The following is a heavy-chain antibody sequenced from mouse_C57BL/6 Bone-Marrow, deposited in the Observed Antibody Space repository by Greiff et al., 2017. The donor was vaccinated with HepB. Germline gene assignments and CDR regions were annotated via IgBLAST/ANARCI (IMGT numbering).Heavy chain of an antibody. V-gene: IGHV1-42*01. D-gene: IGHD1-1*01. J-gene: IGHJ2*01. CDR3: ARSPLVAHFAY. CDR2: INPSTGGT. Sequence: VQLQQSGPELVKPGASVKISCKASGYSFTGYYMNWVKQSPEKSLVWIGEINPSTGGTTYNQKFKAKATLTVDKSSSTAYMQLKGLTSEDSAVYSCARSPLVAHFAYWGQGTTLTVSS. CDR1: GYSFTGYY.